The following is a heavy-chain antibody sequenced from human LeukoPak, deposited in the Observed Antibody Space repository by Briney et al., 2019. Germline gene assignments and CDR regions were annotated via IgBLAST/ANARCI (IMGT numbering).Heavy chain of an antibody. CDR1: GFTFSTYA. CDR3: AKSHTQWPRILYP. V-gene: IGHV3-23*01. CDR2: ISGSGGST. J-gene: IGHJ5*02. D-gene: IGHD6-19*01. Sequence: PGGSLRLSCAASGFTFSTYAMSWVRQIPGKGLEWVSAISGSGGSTYYADSVKGRFTISRDNSKNTLYLQMNSLRAEDTAVYYCAKSHTQWPRILYPWGQGTLVTVSS.